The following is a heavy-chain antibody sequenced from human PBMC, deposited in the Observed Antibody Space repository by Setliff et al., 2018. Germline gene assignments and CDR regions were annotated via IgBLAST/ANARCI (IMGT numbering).Heavy chain of an antibody. Sequence: GGSLRLSCAASGFTFSSYGMHWVRQAPGKGLEWVAVIWNDGSSKFYGDSVKGRVTISRDNSKNTLYLQMDSLRADDTAVYYCARNWVTAQHYYYGMDVWGQGATVTVSS. V-gene: IGHV3-33*08. CDR1: GFTFSSYG. D-gene: IGHD2-21*02. J-gene: IGHJ6*02. CDR3: ARNWVTAQHYYYGMDV. CDR2: IWNDGSSK.